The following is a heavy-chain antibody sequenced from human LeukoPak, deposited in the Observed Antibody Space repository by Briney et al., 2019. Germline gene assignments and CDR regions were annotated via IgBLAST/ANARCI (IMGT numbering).Heavy chain of an antibody. J-gene: IGHJ4*02. CDR1: GYTFTGYY. CDR2: ISAYNGNT. D-gene: IGHD6-19*01. Sequence: ASVKVSCKASGYTFTGYYMHWVRQAPGQGLEWMGWISAYNGNTNYAQKLQGRVTMTTDTSTSTAYMELRSLRPDDTAVYYCARDSSGWETFDYWGQGTLVTVSS. CDR3: ARDSSGWETFDY. V-gene: IGHV1-18*04.